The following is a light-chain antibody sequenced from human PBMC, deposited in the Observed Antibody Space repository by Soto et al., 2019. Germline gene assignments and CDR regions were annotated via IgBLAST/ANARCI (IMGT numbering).Light chain of an antibody. J-gene: IGKJ3*01. CDR3: QHYGTSAL. CDR1: QSVSGSY. CDR2: AS. V-gene: IGKV3-20*01. Sequence: EIVLTQSPGTLFLSPGERATLSCRASQSVSGSYLAWYQQKPGQAPRLLIYASSRATGIPDRFSGSGSGTDFTLTISRLEPEDIAVYYCQHYGTSALFGPGTKVDIK.